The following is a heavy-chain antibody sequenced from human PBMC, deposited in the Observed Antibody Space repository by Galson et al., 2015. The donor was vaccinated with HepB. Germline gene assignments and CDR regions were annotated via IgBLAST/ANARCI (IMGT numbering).Heavy chain of an antibody. Sequence: SLRLSCAASGFTFSTYPMHWVRQAPGKGLEWVGLISYDENKKYYADSVKGRFAISRDNSRNTLYLQMNSLRPEDTAVYYCVRDYISYGSGSYLVDWGQGTLVTVSS. V-gene: IGHV3-30*09. J-gene: IGHJ4*02. D-gene: IGHD3-10*01. CDR2: ISYDENKK. CDR3: VRDYISYGSGSYLVD. CDR1: GFTFSTYP.